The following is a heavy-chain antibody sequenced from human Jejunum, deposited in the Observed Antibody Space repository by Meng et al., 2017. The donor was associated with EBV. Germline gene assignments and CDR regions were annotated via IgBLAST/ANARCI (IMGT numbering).Heavy chain of an antibody. V-gene: IGHV3-11*01. J-gene: IGHJ4*02. CDR3: ARDLWGYDFFDY. CDR2: IGRSSNSI. D-gene: IGHD4/OR15-4a*01. Sequence: QVQLVEAGGGLVKAGGFVRLPCAASGFTFSDYYMSWFRQAPGKGLEWIAYIGRSSNSIYYADSVKGRFTISRDDAKTSLYLQLNSLRAEDTAVYYCARDLWGYDFFDYWGQGTLVTVDS. CDR1: GFTFSDYY.